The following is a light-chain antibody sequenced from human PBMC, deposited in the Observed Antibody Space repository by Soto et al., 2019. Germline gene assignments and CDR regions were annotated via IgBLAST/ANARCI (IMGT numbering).Light chain of an antibody. V-gene: IGLV2-23*01. CDR1: STDVGIYNL. CDR3: CSYAGSSTWV. Sequence: QPVLTQPASVSGSPGQSITISCTGTSTDVGIYNLVSWCQQHPGKAPKLMIYEGSKRPSGVSNRFSGSKSGNTASLTISGLQAEDEADYYCCSYAGSSTWVFGGGTKLTVL. J-gene: IGLJ3*02. CDR2: EGS.